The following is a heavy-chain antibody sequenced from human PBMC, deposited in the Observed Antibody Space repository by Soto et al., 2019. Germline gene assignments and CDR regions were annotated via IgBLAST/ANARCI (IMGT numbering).Heavy chain of an antibody. Sequence: QVQLQESGPGLVKPSETLSLTCTVSGGSISSYYWSWIRQPPGKGLEWIGYIYYSGSTNYNPSLKSRVTISVDTSKNQFSLKLSSVTAADTAVYYCARAGWFGDGLYFDYWGQGTLVTVSS. V-gene: IGHV4-59*01. CDR2: IYYSGST. D-gene: IGHD3-10*01. J-gene: IGHJ4*02. CDR1: GGSISSYY. CDR3: ARAGWFGDGLYFDY.